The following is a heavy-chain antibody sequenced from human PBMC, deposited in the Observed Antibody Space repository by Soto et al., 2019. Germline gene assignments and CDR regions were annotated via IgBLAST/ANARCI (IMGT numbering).Heavy chain of an antibody. D-gene: IGHD3-22*01. CDR2: ISPYSGKT. V-gene: IGHV1-18*01. CDR3: ARDGGGSSRYYFDY. Sequence: ASVKVSCKASGYTFTNNDVCWVRQTPGQGLEWMGWISPYSGKTNYARKFQGRVTMTTDTSTSTAYMEVRSLTSDDSFVFYCARDGGGSSRYYFDYWGQGTLVTVSS. CDR1: GYTFTNND. J-gene: IGHJ4*02.